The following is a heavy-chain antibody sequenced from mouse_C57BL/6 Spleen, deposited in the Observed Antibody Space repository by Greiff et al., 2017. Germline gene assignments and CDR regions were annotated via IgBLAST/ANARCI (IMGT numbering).Heavy chain of an antibody. D-gene: IGHD3-2*02. J-gene: IGHJ3*01. Sequence: VQLQQSGAELMKPGASVKLSCKATGYTFTGYWIEWVKQRPGHGLEWIGEILPGSGSTNYNEKFKGKATFTADTSSNTAYMQLSSLTTEDSAIYYCASPLDSSGYWFAYWGQGTLVTVSA. CDR1: GYTFTGYW. CDR2: ILPGSGST. V-gene: IGHV1-9*01. CDR3: ASPLDSSGYWFAY.